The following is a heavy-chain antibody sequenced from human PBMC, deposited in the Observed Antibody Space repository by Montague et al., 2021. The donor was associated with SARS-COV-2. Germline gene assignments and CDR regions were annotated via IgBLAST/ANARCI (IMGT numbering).Heavy chain of an antibody. D-gene: IGHD3-3*01. J-gene: IGHJ4*02. CDR1: GGSFSGYY. V-gene: IGHV4-34*01. Sequence: SETLSLTCAVYGGSFSGYYWSWIRQPPGKGLERIGEMNHSGSTNYNPSLKSRVTISVDTSKNQFSLKLSSVTAADTAVYYCARGYQLRFLEWSSRQSTFDYWGQGTLVTVSS. CDR2: MNHSGST. CDR3: ARGYQLRFLEWSSRQSTFDY.